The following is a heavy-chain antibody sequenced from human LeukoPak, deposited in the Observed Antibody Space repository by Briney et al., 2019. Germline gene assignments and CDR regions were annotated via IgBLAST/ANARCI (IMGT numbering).Heavy chain of an antibody. CDR3: ARVAAGHPYYYYGMDV. CDR2: INPSGGST. Sequence: GASVTVSFKASGYTFTSYYMHWVRQAPGQGLEWMGIINPSGGSTSYAQKFQGRVTMTRDTSTSTVYMELRSLRSEDTAVYYCARVAAGHPYYYYGMDVWGQGTTVTVSS. D-gene: IGHD3-10*01. CDR1: GYTFTSYY. V-gene: IGHV1-46*01. J-gene: IGHJ6*02.